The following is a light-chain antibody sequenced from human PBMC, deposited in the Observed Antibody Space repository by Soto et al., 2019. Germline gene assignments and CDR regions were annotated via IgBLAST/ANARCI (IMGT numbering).Light chain of an antibody. J-gene: IGKJ3*01. CDR2: DAS. V-gene: IGKV1-39*01. CDR3: QQSYSTPPFT. CDR1: QDISNH. Sequence: IQLTPSPSSLSASVGDRVTITCQASQDISNHLNWYQQKPGKAPNLLIYDASNLETGVPSRFSGSGSGTDFTLTISSLQPEDFATYYCQQSYSTPPFTFGPGTKVDIK.